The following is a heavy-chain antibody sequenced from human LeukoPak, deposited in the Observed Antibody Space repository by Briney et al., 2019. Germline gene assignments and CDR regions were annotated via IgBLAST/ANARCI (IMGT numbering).Heavy chain of an antibody. J-gene: IGHJ4*02. Sequence: PGGSLRLSCAASGFTFSSYGMHWVRQAPGKGLEWVAVILYDGSNKYYADSVKGRFTISRDNSKNTLYLQMNSLRAEDTAAYYCAKDWYYYGSGSSYFDYWGQGTLVTVSS. CDR1: GFTFSSYG. D-gene: IGHD3-10*01. V-gene: IGHV3-30*18. CDR3: AKDWYYYGSGSSYFDY. CDR2: ILYDGSNK.